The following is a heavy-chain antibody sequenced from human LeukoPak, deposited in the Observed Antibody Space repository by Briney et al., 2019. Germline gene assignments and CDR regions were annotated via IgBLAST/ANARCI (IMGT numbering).Heavy chain of an antibody. CDR1: GGSFSGYY. V-gene: IGHV4-34*01. Sequence: PSETLSLTCAVYGGSFSGYYWSWIRQPPGKGLEWIGEINHSGSTNYNPSLTSRVTISVDTSKNQFSLKLSSVTAADTAVYYCARGRSPIVVVPAATGHYYYGMDVWGQGTTVTVSS. D-gene: IGHD2-2*01. J-gene: IGHJ6*02. CDR3: ARGRSPIVVVPAATGHYYYGMDV. CDR2: INHSGST.